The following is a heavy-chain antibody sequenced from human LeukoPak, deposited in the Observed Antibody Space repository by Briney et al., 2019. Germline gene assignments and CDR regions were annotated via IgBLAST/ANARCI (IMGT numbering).Heavy chain of an antibody. D-gene: IGHD3-3*01. CDR1: GYTFTSYG. J-gene: IGHJ4*02. Sequence: GASVKVSCKASGYTFTSYGISWVRQAPGQGLEWMGWISAYNGNTNYTQKLQGRVTMTTDTSTSTAYMELRSLRSDDTAVYYCARDNRVVIIPSLDYWGQGTLVTVSS. V-gene: IGHV1-18*01. CDR2: ISAYNGNT. CDR3: ARDNRVVIIPSLDY.